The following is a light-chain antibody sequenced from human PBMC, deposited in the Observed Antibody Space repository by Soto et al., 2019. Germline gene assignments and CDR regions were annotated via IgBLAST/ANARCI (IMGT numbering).Light chain of an antibody. Sequence: DIQMTQSPSSLSASLGDRVTITCRASQSISNFINWFQHKPGKAPKVLISAASTLQSGVPSRFSGSVSGTDFTLTISSLQPEDSASYYCQQYYNSVLTFGGGTKV. J-gene: IGKJ4*01. CDR1: QSISNF. CDR2: AAS. CDR3: QQYYNSVLT. V-gene: IGKV1-39*01.